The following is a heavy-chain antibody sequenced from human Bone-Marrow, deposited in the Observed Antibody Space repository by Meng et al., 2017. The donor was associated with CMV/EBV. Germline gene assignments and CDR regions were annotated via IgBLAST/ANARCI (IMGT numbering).Heavy chain of an antibody. D-gene: IGHD3-3*01. CDR2: IYYSGST. CDR3: ARGLYDFRFDP. Sequence: SETLSLTCTVSGGSVSSGSYYWSWIRQPPGKGLEWIGYIYYSGSTNYNPSLKSRVTISVATSKNQFSLKLSSVTAADTAVYYCARGLYDFRFDPWGQGTLVTVSS. CDR1: GGSVSSGSYY. J-gene: IGHJ5*02. V-gene: IGHV4-61*01.